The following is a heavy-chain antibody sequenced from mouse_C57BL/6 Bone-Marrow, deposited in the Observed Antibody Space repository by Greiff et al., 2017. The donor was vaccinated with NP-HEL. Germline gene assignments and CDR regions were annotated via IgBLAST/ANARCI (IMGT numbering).Heavy chain of an antibody. J-gene: IGHJ4*01. CDR1: GYTFTSYW. V-gene: IGHV1-69*01. Sequence: QVQLQQPGAELEMPGASVKLSCKASGYTFTSYWMHWVKQRPGQGLEWIGEIDPSASYTNYNQKFKGKSTLTVDKSSSTAYMQLSSLTSEDSAVYYCARGDSLYAMDYWGQGTSVTVSS. CDR3: ARGDSLYAMDY. D-gene: IGHD6-1*01. CDR2: IDPSASYT.